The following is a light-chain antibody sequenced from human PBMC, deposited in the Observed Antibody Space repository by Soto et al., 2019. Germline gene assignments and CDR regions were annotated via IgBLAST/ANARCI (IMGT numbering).Light chain of an antibody. CDR2: DVS. Sequence: QSALTQPASVSGSPGQSITISCTGTSSDVGGYHYVSWYQQHPGKAPKLMIYDVSNRPSGVSNRFSGAKSGNTASLTISGLQAEDAADYYCSSYTSSSTRVFGGGTKVTVL. V-gene: IGLV2-14*01. CDR3: SSYTSSSTRV. J-gene: IGLJ2*01. CDR1: SSDVGGYHY.